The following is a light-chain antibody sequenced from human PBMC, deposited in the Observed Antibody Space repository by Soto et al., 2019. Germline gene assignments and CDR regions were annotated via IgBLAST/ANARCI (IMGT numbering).Light chain of an antibody. CDR1: QAISKY. CDR2: DAS. Sequence: DIQMTQSPSSLSASLGDRVTITCQASQAISKYLHWYHQRPGKAPILVIYDASNLEAGAPSRFSGGGSGTSFTLTISSLQPEDSGTYFGQQYNNLPYTVGQGTKLDIK. J-gene: IGKJ2*01. V-gene: IGKV1-33*01. CDR3: QQYNNLPYT.